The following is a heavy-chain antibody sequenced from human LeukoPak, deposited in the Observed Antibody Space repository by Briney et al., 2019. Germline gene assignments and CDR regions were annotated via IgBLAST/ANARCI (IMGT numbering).Heavy chain of an antibody. Sequence: SVKVSCKASGGTFSSYAISWVRQAPGQGLEWMGGIIPIFGTANYAQKFQGRVTITADESTSTAYMELSSLRSEDTAVYYCAGSIAVAGHINWFDPWGQGTLVTVSS. CDR1: GGTFSSYA. D-gene: IGHD6-19*01. J-gene: IGHJ5*02. CDR2: IIPIFGTA. V-gene: IGHV1-69*13. CDR3: AGSIAVAGHINWFDP.